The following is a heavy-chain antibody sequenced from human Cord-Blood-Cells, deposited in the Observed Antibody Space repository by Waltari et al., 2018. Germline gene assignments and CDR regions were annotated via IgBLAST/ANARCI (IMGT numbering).Heavy chain of an antibody. Sequence: QLQLQESGPGLVKPSESLSLTCTVSGGSISSSSYYWGWIRQPPGKGLEGIGSIYYSGSTYYNPSLKSRVTISVDTSKNQFSLKLSSVTAADTAVYYCARHEAGGPNGDWGQGTLVTVSS. CDR2: IYYSGST. D-gene: IGHD3-16*01. V-gene: IGHV4-39*01. CDR1: GGSISSSSYY. J-gene: IGHJ4*02. CDR3: ARHEAGGPNGD.